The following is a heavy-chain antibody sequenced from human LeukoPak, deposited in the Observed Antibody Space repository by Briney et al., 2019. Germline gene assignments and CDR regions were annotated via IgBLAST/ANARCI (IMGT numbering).Heavy chain of an antibody. CDR1: GSTFTSYY. Sequence: GASVKLSCKASGSTFTSYYMHWVRQAPGQGLEWMGIINPSGGSTSYAQKFQGRVTMTRDMSTSTAYMELSSLRSEDTAVYYCAREVAALDYWGQGTLVTVSS. J-gene: IGHJ4*02. CDR3: AREVAALDY. CDR2: INPSGGST. V-gene: IGHV1-46*01. D-gene: IGHD6-6*01.